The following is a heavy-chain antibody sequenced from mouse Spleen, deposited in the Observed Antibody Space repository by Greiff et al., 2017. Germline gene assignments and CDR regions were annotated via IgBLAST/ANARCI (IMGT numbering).Heavy chain of an antibody. J-gene: IGHJ2*01. V-gene: IGHV3-6*01. CDR1: GYSITSGYY. Sequence: EVQLQQSGPGLVKPSQSLSLTCSVTGYSITSGYYWNWIRQFPGNKLEWMGYISYDGSNNYNPSLKNRISITRDTSKNQFFLKLNSVTTEDTATYYCARDDDGYYGSFDYWGQGTTLTVSS. CDR3: ARDDDGYYGSFDY. D-gene: IGHD2-3*01. CDR2: ISYDGSN.